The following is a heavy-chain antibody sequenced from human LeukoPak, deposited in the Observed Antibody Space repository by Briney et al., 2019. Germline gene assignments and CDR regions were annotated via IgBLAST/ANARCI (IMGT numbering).Heavy chain of an antibody. Sequence: PGGSLRLSCAASGVTFGSYWMHWVRQAPGKGLVWVSRVNNDGSSTSYADSVKGRFTISGDNAKKTLYLQMNMLSAEATAVYYCARVRYYYDSSGYYLWGQGTLVTVSS. J-gene: IGHJ4*02. CDR3: ARVRYYYDSSGYYL. V-gene: IGHV3-74*01. CDR2: VNNDGSST. D-gene: IGHD3-22*01. CDR1: GVTFGSYW.